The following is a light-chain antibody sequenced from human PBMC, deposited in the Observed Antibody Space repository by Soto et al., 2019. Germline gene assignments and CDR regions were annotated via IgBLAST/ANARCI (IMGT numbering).Light chain of an antibody. CDR2: DVS. Sequence: QSVLTQPASVSGSPGQSITISCTGTSSAVGGYNFVSWYQQHPGKAPKLMIHDVSNRPSGVSNRFSGSKSGNTASLNISGLQAEDEADYYCSSYTSSSTHVFGPGTKVTV. CDR1: SSAVGGYNF. CDR3: SSYTSSSTHV. J-gene: IGLJ1*01. V-gene: IGLV2-14*01.